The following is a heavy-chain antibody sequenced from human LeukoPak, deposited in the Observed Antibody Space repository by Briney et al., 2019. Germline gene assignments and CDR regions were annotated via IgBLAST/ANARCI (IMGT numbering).Heavy chain of an antibody. V-gene: IGHV4-4*07. J-gene: IGHJ4*02. CDR2: TNASGRT. D-gene: IGHD4-17*01. CDR1: GDSINNYY. CDR3: AREYGDFDY. Sequence: SETLSLTCTVSGDSINNYYWSWIRQPAGKGLEWIGRTNASGRTNYNSDLKSRVTMSVDTTKNQFSLRVKSVTAADTAVYYCAREYGDFDYWGQGTLVTVSS.